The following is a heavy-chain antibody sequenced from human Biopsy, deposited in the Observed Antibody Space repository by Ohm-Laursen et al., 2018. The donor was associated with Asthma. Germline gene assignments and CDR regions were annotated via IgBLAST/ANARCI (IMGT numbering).Heavy chain of an antibody. CDR2: ISVYNGNT. D-gene: IGHD3-10*01. CDR1: GYTFNSAG. V-gene: IGHV1-18*01. CDR3: ARAVDYSHYYGIDV. J-gene: IGHJ6*02. Sequence: SVKVSCKTSGYTFNSAGITWVRQAPGQGLEWMGWISVYNGNTKVAQKLQDRVTMITDTSTSTAYMELRNLRSDGTAVYFCARAVDYSHYYGIDVWGQGTTVTVS.